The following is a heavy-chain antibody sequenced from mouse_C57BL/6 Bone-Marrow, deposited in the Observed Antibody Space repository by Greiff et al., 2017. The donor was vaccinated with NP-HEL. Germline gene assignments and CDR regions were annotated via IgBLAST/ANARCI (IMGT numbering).Heavy chain of an antibody. D-gene: IGHD1-1*01. V-gene: IGHV1-64*01. Sequence: QVQLQQPGAELVKPGASVKLSCKASGYTFTSYWMHWVKQRPGQGLEWIGMIHPNSGRTNYNEKFKSKATLTVDKSSSTAYMQLSSLTSEDSAVYYCAPITTVSDYWGQGTTLTVSS. CDR2: IHPNSGRT. J-gene: IGHJ2*01. CDR3: APITTVSDY. CDR1: GYTFTSYW.